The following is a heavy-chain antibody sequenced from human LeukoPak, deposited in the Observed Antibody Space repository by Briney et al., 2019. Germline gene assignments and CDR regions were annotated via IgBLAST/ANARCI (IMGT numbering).Heavy chain of an antibody. CDR1: GFTSTNYW. Sequence: GESLKISCKGSGFTSTNYWIAWVRQVPGKDLEWMGIIYARDHDTRYSPSFQGGQVTISADKSFTSVYLQWSSLKASDTAMYYCARIFGGYGDYGRPLGYWGQGTLVTVSS. CDR2: IYARDHDT. CDR3: ARIFGGYGDYGRPLGY. J-gene: IGHJ4*02. D-gene: IGHD4-17*01. V-gene: IGHV5-51*01.